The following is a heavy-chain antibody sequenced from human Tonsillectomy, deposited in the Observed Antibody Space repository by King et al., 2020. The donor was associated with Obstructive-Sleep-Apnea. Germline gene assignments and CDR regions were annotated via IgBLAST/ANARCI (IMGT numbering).Heavy chain of an antibody. CDR2: MPCSGSYI. CDR3: ARETGYCSGGRCYRYGMDV. J-gene: IGHJ6*02. CDR1: GFTFSNFS. D-gene: IGHD2-15*01. Sequence: VQLVESGGGLVKPGGSLRLSCAASGFTFSNFSMNWCRQAPWKGLDLVAAMPCSGSYIYYVESGKGRFTISRDNAKNSLFLQMNSLRAEDTAVYSCARETGYCSGGRCYRYGMDVWGQGTTVTVSS. V-gene: IGHV3-21*01.